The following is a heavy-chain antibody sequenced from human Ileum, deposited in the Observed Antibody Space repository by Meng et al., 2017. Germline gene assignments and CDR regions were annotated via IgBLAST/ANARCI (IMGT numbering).Heavy chain of an antibody. CDR2: ISHSGSA. CDR3: ARHGGYSQDF. CDR1: SVSSTSNTS. V-gene: IGHV4-4*03. D-gene: IGHD4-23*01. Sequence: CPALLGAPGSLSRPCAVSSVSSTSNTSWSWVRQPPGKGLGWIGQISHSGSAYYNPSLKSRVTMSVDKSKSQFSLMLTSVTAADTAIYYCARHGGYSQDFWGQGTLVTVSS. J-gene: IGHJ4*02.